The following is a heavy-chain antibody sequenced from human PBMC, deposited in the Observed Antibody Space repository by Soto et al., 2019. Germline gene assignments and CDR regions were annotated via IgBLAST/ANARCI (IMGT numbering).Heavy chain of an antibody. CDR2: ISTNGDST. V-gene: IGHV3-64*01. D-gene: IGHD3-10*01. CDR3: ATEGVSRPRWVFDY. J-gene: IGHJ4*02. Sequence: EVQLVESGGGLVQPGGSLRLSCAASGFTFGSYPMHWVRQAPGKGLEYVSAISTNGDSTFYANSVKGRFTISRDNSKNTLYLQMGSPSSLDMRVDYSATEGVSRPRWVFDYLGQGTLVTASS. CDR1: GFTFGSYP.